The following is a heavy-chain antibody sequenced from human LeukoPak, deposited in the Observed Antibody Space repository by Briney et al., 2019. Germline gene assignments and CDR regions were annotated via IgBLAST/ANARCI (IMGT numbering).Heavy chain of an antibody. Sequence: PSQTLSLTCTVSGGSISSGSYYWGWIRQPPGKGLEWIGSIYYSGSTYYNPSLKSRVTISVDTSKNQFSLKLSSVTAADTAVYYCARGDSGYYLGQHSYYYYYMDVWGKGTTVTVSS. V-gene: IGHV4-39*07. D-gene: IGHD3-22*01. CDR1: GGSISSGSYY. CDR2: IYYSGST. CDR3: ARGDSGYYLGQHSYYYYYMDV. J-gene: IGHJ6*03.